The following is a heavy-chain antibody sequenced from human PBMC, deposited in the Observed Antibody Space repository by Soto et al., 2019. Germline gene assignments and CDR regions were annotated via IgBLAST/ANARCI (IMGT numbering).Heavy chain of an antibody. CDR1: GGSFSGYY. Sequence: SETLSLTCAVYGGSFSGYYWSWIRQPPGKGLEWIGEINHSGSTNYNPSLKSRVTISVDTSKNQFSLKLSSVTAADTAVYYCASHPKKGRYCSGGSCYQYYFDYWGQGTLLTVSS. J-gene: IGHJ4*02. V-gene: IGHV4-34*01. D-gene: IGHD2-15*01. CDR2: INHSGST. CDR3: ASHPKKGRYCSGGSCYQYYFDY.